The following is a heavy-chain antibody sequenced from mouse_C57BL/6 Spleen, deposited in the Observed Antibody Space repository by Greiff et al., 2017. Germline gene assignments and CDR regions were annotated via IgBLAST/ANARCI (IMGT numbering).Heavy chain of an antibody. J-gene: IGHJ4*01. CDR2: INPNNGGT. Sequence: VQLQQSGPELVKPGASVKIPCKASGYTFTDYNMDWVKQSHGKSLEWIGNINPNNGGTIYNQQFKGKATLTVDKSSSTAYMELRSLTSEDTAVYDCAIITTVVAPHYAMDYWGQGTSVTVSS. V-gene: IGHV1-18*01. D-gene: IGHD1-1*01. CDR3: AIITTVVAPHYAMDY. CDR1: GYTFTDYN.